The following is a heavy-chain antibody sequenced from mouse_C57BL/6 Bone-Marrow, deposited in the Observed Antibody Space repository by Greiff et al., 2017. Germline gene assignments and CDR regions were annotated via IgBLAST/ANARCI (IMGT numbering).Heavy chain of an antibody. J-gene: IGHJ2*01. Sequence: EVQLVASGGGLVKPGGSLKLSCAASGFTFSDDGMHWVRQAPEKGLEWVAYISSGSSTIYYAATVKGRFTISRDPAKNTLFLQMTSLRSEDTAMYYCARLVTTVVGGNYGGQGTTLTVSS. CDR2: ISSGSSTI. V-gene: IGHV5-17*01. D-gene: IGHD1-1*01. CDR3: ARLVTTVVGGNY. CDR1: GFTFSDDG.